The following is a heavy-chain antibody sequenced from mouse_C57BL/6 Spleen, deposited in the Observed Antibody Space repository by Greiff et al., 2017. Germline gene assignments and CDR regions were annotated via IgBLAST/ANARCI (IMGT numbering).Heavy chain of an antibody. D-gene: IGHD2-4*01. CDR2: IYPGSGNT. Sequence: VQLQQSGAELVRPGASVKLSCKASGYTFTDYYINWVKQRPGQGLAWIARIYPGSGNTYYNEKFKGKATLTAEKSSSTAYMQLSSLTSEDSAVYCCARLDDYSAWFAYWGQGTLVTVSA. CDR1: GYTFTDYY. CDR3: ARLDDYSAWFAY. V-gene: IGHV1-76*01. J-gene: IGHJ3*01.